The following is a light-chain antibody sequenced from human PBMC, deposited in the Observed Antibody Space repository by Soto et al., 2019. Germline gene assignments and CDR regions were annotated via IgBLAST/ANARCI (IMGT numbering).Light chain of an antibody. Sequence: DVQMTQSPSTLSASVGDRVTITCRASQSISSWLAWYQQKPGKAPKFLIYDASTLQRGVSSRFSGSGSGTEFTLTISSLQPDDVAIYYCQQYNDYSWTFGQGTKVDI. CDR3: QQYNDYSWT. CDR2: DAS. J-gene: IGKJ1*01. CDR1: QSISSW. V-gene: IGKV1-5*01.